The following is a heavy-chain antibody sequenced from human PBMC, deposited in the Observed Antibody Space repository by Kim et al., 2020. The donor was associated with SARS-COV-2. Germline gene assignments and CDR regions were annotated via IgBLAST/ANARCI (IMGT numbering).Heavy chain of an antibody. V-gene: IGHV1-69*04. Sequence: NYAQKFQGRVTITADKSTSTAYMELSSLRSEDTAVYYCARGNTAMDYFDYWGQGTLVTVSS. D-gene: IGHD5-18*01. CDR3: ARGNTAMDYFDY. J-gene: IGHJ4*02.